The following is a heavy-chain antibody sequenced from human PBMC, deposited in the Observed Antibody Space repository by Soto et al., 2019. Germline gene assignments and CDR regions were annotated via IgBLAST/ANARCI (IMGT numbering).Heavy chain of an antibody. J-gene: IGHJ6*02. CDR3: ARARYYYYYGMDV. V-gene: IGHV1-69*06. CDR2: IIPIFGTA. Sequence: WASVKVSCKASGGTFSSYAISWVRQAPGQGLEWMGGIIPIFGTATYAQKFQGRVTITADKSTSTAYMELSSLRSEDTAVYYCARARYYYYYGMDVWGQGNTLTVSS. CDR1: GGTFSSYA.